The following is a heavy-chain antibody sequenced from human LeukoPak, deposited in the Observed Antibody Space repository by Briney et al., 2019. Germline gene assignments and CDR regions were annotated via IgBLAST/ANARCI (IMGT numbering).Heavy chain of an antibody. V-gene: IGHV1-2*02. CDR3: ASGGLYTSSSWGAEDY. Sequence: ASVKVSCKASGYTFTGFYMHWVRQAPGQGVEWMGWINPNNGGTNYAQKFQGRVTMTRDTSISTAYMELSRLRSDDTAVYYCASGGLYTSSSWGAEDYWGQGTLVTVSS. CDR2: INPNNGGT. D-gene: IGHD6-6*01. CDR1: GYTFTGFY. J-gene: IGHJ4*02.